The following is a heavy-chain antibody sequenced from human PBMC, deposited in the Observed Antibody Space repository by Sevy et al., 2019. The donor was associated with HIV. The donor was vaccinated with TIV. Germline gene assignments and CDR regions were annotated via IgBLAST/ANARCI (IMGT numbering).Heavy chain of an antibody. Sequence: ASVKVYCKASGYSFTTYGISWVRQAPRQGLEWMGWISAYSGDTNYAETFQDRISLTMDTSTTTAYMDLRSLRPGDTAVYYCASYSNYDYFDYRGQGTLVTVSS. CDR1: GYSFTTYG. CDR3: ASYSNYDYFDY. D-gene: IGHD4-4*01. CDR2: ISAYSGDT. J-gene: IGHJ4*02. V-gene: IGHV1-18*01.